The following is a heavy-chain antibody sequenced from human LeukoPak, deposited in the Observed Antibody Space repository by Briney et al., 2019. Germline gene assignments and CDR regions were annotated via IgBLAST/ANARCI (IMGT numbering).Heavy chain of an antibody. J-gene: IGHJ4*02. CDR3: ARLPTLWNFDY. Sequence: TGGSLRLSRAASGFTVSSNYMSWVRQAPGKGLEWVSVIYSGGSTYYADSVKGRFTISRDNSKNTLYLQMNSLRAEDTAVYYCARLPTLWNFDYWGQGTLVTVSS. D-gene: IGHD3-10*01. CDR1: GFTVSSNY. CDR2: IYSGGST. V-gene: IGHV3-53*01.